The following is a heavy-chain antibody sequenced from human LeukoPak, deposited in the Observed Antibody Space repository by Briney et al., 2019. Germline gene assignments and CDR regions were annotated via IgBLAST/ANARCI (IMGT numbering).Heavy chain of an antibody. V-gene: IGHV4-59*12. J-gene: IGHJ4*02. CDR2: IYYSGNT. CDR3: ARVPNFDY. Sequence: SETLSLTCTVSGGSISSYYWSWIRQPPGKGLEWIGYIYYSGNTNYNPSLKSRVTISVDKSKNQFSLKLSSVTAADTAVYYCARVPNFDYWGQGTLVTVSS. CDR1: GGSISSYY. D-gene: IGHD3-10*01.